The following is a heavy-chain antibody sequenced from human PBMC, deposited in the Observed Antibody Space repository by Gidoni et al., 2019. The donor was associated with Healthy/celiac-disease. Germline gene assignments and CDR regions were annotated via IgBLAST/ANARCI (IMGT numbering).Heavy chain of an antibody. CDR1: GRSISSGGYS. CDR2: IYYSGSP. J-gene: IGHJ4*02. Sequence: QVQLQESGPGLVKPSQTLSLTCAVSGRSISSGGYSWRWIRQPPGKGLEWIGYIYYSGSPYYNPSLKSRVTISVDTSKNQFSLKLSSVTAADTAVYYCARGPRGSWYYLDYWGQGTLVTVSS. V-gene: IGHV4-30-4*07. CDR3: ARGPRGSWYYLDY.